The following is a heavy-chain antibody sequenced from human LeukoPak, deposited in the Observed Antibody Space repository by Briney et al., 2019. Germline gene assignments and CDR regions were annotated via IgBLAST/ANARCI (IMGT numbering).Heavy chain of an antibody. CDR3: ANVYSNYPRLDY. V-gene: IGHV3-21*04. CDR1: GFTFSSYS. D-gene: IGHD4-11*01. J-gene: IGHJ4*02. Sequence: GGSLRLSCAASGFTFSSYSMNWVRQAPGKGLEWVSSISSSSSYIYYADSVKGRFTISRDNAKNSLYLQMNSLRAEDTAVYYCANVYSNYPRLDYWGQGTLVTVSS. CDR2: ISSSSSYI.